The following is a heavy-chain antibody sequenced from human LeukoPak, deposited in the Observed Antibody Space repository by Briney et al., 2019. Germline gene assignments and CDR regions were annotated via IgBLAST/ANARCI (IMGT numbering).Heavy chain of an antibody. CDR3: ARGLRYFDY. D-gene: IGHD3-9*01. Sequence: PGGSLRLSCAASGFTFSDYHMNWIRQAPGKGVEWVSYISNSGSTIYYSDSVKGRFTISRDNAKNSLYLQMNSLKAEDTAVYYCARGLRYFDYWGQGTLVTVSS. V-gene: IGHV3-11*01. CDR2: ISNSGSTI. CDR1: GFTFSDYH. J-gene: IGHJ4*02.